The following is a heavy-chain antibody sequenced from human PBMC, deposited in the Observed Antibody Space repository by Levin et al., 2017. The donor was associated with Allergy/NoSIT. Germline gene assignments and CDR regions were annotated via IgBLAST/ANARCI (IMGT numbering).Heavy chain of an antibody. V-gene: IGHV4-39*07. J-gene: IGHJ5*02. CDR3: ARGPLYDCWSGYYSECWFDP. D-gene: IGHD3-3*01. CDR2: IYYSGST. CDR1: GGSISSSSYY. Sequence: SETLSLTCTVSGGSISSSSYYWGWIRQPPGKGLEWIGSIYYSGSTYYNPSLKSRVTISVDTSKNQFSLKLSSVTAADTAVYYCARGPLYDCWSGYYSECWFDPWGQGTLVTVSS.